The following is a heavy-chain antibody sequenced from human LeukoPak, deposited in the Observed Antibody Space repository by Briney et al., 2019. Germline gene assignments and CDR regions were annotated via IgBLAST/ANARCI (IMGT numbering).Heavy chain of an antibody. J-gene: IGHJ4*02. CDR2: ISSDGSNK. V-gene: IGHV3-30-3*01. CDR1: GFTFSSYA. D-gene: IGHD3-22*01. CDR3: ARGPISMIVVVVIY. Sequence: GGSVSLSCAASGFTFSSYAMHWVRQAPGKGLEWVAVISSDGSNKYYADSVKGRFTISRDNSKNTLYLQMNSLRAEDTAVYYCARGPISMIVVVVIYWGQGTRVTVSS.